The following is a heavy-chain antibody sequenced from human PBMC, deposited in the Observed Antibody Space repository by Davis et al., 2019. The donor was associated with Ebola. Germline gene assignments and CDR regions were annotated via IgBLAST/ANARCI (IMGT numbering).Heavy chain of an antibody. CDR2: IFPGDSDT. D-gene: IGHD5-24*01. J-gene: IGHJ4*02. CDR1: GYSFTSYW. V-gene: IGHV5-51*01. Sequence: GESLKISCKGSGYSFTSYWIGWVRQMPGKGLECMGIIFPGDSDTRYSPSFQGQVTISVDKSISTAYLQWSSLKASDTAIYYCARGTDGYNPGGYFDSWGQGTLVTVSS. CDR3: ARGTDGYNPGGYFDS.